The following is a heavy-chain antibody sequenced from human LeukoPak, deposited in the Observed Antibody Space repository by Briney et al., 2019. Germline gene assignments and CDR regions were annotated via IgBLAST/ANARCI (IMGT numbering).Heavy chain of an antibody. CDR1: GFTFSSYA. V-gene: IGHV3-64*04. D-gene: IGHD3-22*01. J-gene: IGHJ4*02. CDR2: ISTNGGST. Sequence: GGSLILSCSASGFTFSSYAMHWVRQAPGKGLEFVSAISTNGGSTYYADSVKGRFTISRDNSKNTLYLQMNSLRAEDTAVYYCARTDYYDSSGSFGYWGQGTLVTVSS. CDR3: ARTDYYDSSGSFGY.